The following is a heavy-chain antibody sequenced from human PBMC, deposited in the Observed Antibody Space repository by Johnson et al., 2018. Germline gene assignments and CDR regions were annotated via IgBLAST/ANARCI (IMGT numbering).Heavy chain of an antibody. V-gene: IGHV3-7*01. CDR3: ATSNGRRDAI. D-gene: IGHD2-8*01. CDR2: INQDGSVK. J-gene: IGHJ3*02. Sequence: VQLVQSGGDLVQPGGSLRLSCAASGFPFSSYWMTWVRQAPGKGLEWVANINQDGSVKNYEDSVKGRFSISRDTSKNSLYLQMNSLRAEDTAVYYCATSNGRRDAIWGQGTMVTVSS. CDR1: GFPFSSYW.